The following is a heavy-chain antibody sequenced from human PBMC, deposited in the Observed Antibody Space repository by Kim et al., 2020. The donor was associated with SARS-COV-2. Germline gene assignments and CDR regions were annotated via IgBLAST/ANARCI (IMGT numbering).Heavy chain of an antibody. Sequence: LKSRVAISVDTSKNQFSLKLCSVTAAETAVYYCARHILRFLGRLYNWFDPWGQGTLVTVSS. V-gene: IGHV4-39*01. D-gene: IGHD3-3*01. CDR3: ARHILRFLGRLYNWFDP. J-gene: IGHJ5*02.